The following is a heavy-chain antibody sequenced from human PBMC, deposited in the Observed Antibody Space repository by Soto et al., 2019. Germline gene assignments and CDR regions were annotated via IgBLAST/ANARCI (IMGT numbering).Heavy chain of an antibody. CDR2: INAGNGNT. CDR3: ARGGYCSSTSCYPAYY. CDR1: GYTFTSYA. J-gene: IGHJ4*02. Sequence: QVQLVQSGAEVKKPGASVKVSCKASGYTFTSYAMHWVRQAPGQRLEWMGWINAGNGNTKYSQKFQGRVTITRDTSASTAYMELSSLRSEDTAVYYCARGGYCSSTSCYPAYYWGQGTLVTVSS. D-gene: IGHD2-2*01. V-gene: IGHV1-3*01.